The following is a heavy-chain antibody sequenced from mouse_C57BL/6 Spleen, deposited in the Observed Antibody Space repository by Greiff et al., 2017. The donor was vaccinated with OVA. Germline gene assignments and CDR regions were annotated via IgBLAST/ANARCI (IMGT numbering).Heavy chain of an antibody. J-gene: IGHJ3*01. D-gene: IGHD2-4*01. CDR1: GFTFSSYG. CDR3: ARHEDDYAWFAY. V-gene: IGHV5-6*01. CDR2: ISSGGSYT. Sequence: EVKLVESGGDLVKPGGSLKLSCAASGFTFSSYGMSWVRQTPDKRLEWVATISSGGSYTYYPDSVKGRFTISRDNAKNTLYLQMSSLKSEDTAMYYCARHEDDYAWFAYWGQGTLVTVSA.